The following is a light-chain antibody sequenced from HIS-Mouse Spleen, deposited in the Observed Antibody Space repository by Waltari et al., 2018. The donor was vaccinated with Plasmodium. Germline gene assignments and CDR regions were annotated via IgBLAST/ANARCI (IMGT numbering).Light chain of an antibody. J-gene: IGLJ3*02. V-gene: IGLV3-10*01. Sequence: SYELTQPPSVSVSPGQTARITCPGDALPTKYASWYQQKSGQAPVLVIYEHSKRPSGIPERFSGSSSGTMATLTISGAQVEDEADYYCYSTDSSGNHRVFGGGTKLTVL. CDR3: YSTDSSGNHRV. CDR2: EHS. CDR1: ALPTKY.